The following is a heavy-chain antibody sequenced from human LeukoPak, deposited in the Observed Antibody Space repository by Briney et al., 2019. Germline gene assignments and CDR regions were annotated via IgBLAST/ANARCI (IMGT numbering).Heavy chain of an antibody. V-gene: IGHV4-4*02. CDR1: GGSISSSNW. Sequence: SGTLSLTCAVSGGSISSSNWWSWVRQPPGKGLEWIGEIYHSGSTNYNPSLKSRVTISVDTSKNQFSLKLSSVTAADTAVYYCARDAVWGFYDSSGYYPLDYWGQGTLVTVSS. D-gene: IGHD3-22*01. J-gene: IGHJ4*02. CDR3: ARDAVWGFYDSSGYYPLDY. CDR2: IYHSGST.